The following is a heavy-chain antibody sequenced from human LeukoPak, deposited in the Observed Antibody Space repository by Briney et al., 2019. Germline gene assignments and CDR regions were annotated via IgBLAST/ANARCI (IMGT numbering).Heavy chain of an antibody. CDR2: ISSNGGST. D-gene: IGHD1-14*01. J-gene: IGHJ4*02. Sequence: GGSLRLSCAASGFTFSSYAMHWVRQAPGKGLEYVSAISSNGGSTYYANSVKGRFTISRDNSKNTLYLQMGSLRAEDMAVYYCAGGNYEPLLPLFDYWGQGTLVTVSS. CDR1: GFTFSSYA. V-gene: IGHV3-64*01. CDR3: AGGNYEPLLPLFDY.